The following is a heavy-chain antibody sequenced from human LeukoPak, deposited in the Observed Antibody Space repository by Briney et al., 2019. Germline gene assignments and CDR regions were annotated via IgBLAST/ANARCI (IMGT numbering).Heavy chain of an antibody. D-gene: IGHD4-23*01. Sequence: GGSLRLSCSASEFTFSSHWMSWVRQAPGKGLEWVAKIKPDGSEKYYVDSVKGRFTISRDNAKNSLYLQMNSLRAEDTAVYYCARNGGNSDFDYWGQGTLVTVSS. J-gene: IGHJ4*02. CDR1: EFTFSSHW. CDR3: ARNGGNSDFDY. CDR2: IKPDGSEK. V-gene: IGHV3-7*04.